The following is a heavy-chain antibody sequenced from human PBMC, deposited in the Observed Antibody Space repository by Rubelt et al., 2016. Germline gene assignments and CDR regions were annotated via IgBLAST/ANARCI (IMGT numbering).Heavy chain of an antibody. CDR2: INTNTGNP. CDR1: GYTFTSYA. V-gene: IGHV7-4-1*02. Sequence: QVQLVQSGSELKKPGASVKLSCKASGYTFTSYAMNWVRQAPGQGLEWMGWINTNTGNPTYVKGFTVRFVFSLDTSVSTAYLQISSRKAEDTAVYYCARGRLCSSSSCYDYWGQGTLVTVSS. J-gene: IGHJ4*02. D-gene: IGHD2-2*01. CDR3: ARGRLCSSSSCYDY.